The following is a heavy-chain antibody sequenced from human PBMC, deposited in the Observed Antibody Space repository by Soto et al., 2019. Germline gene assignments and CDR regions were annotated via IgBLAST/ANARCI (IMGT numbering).Heavy chain of an antibody. CDR1: GYTFTSYA. J-gene: IGHJ5*02. Sequence: GXSVKVSCKASGYTFTSYAMHWVRQAPGQRLEWTGWINAGNGNTKYSQKFQGRVTITRDTSASTAYMELSSLRSEDTAVYYCARDKLFTIFGVVITSNWFDPWGQGTLVTVSS. D-gene: IGHD3-3*01. CDR2: INAGNGNT. CDR3: ARDKLFTIFGVVITSNWFDP. V-gene: IGHV1-3*01.